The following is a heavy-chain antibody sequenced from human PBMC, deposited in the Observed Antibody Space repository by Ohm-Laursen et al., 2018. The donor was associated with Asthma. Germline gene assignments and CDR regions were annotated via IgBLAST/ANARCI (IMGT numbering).Heavy chain of an antibody. D-gene: IGHD2/OR15-2a*01. CDR3: AKGKIGLSDY. Sequence: SLRLSCTASGFTFSSYAMHWVRQAPGKGLEWVAVISYDGSNKYYADSVKGRFTISRDNSKNTLYLQMNSLRAEDTAVYYCAKGKIGLSDYWGQGTLVTVSS. J-gene: IGHJ4*02. CDR1: GFTFSSYA. V-gene: IGHV3-30-3*02. CDR2: ISYDGSNK.